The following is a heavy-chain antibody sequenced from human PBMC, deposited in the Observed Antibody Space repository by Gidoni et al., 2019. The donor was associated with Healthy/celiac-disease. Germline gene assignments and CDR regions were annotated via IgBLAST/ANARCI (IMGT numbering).Heavy chain of an antibody. V-gene: IGHV3-9*01. CDR3: AKDGGSGWYGGPDY. CDR1: GFTFDDYA. D-gene: IGHD6-19*01. J-gene: IGHJ4*02. CDR2: ISWNSGSI. Sequence: EVQLVESGGGLVQPGRSLRLSWAASGFTFDDYAMHWVRQAPGKGLEWVSGISWNSGSIGYADSVKGRFTISRDNAKNSLYLQMNSLRAEDTALYYCAKDGGSGWYGGPDYWGQGTLVTVSS.